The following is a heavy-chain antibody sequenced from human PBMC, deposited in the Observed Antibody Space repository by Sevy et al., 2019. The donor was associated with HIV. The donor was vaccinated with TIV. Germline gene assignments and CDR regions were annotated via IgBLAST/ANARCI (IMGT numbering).Heavy chain of an antibody. CDR2: IYSGGST. D-gene: IGHD3-3*02. Sequence: GESLKISCAASGFTVSSNYMSWVRQAPGKGLEWVSVIYSGGSTYYADSVKGRFTISRDNSKNTLYLQMNSLRAEDTAVYYCARASFRITYYFDYWGQRTLVTVSS. V-gene: IGHV3-53*01. J-gene: IGHJ4*02. CDR1: GFTVSSNY. CDR3: ARASFRITYYFDY.